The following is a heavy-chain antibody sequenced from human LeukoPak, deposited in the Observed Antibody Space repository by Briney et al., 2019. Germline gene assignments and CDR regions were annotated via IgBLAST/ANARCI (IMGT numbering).Heavy chain of an antibody. J-gene: IGHJ4*02. D-gene: IGHD2-8*01. CDR1: GYSFTDYY. Sequence: GASVKVSCKASGYSFTDYYMHWVRQAPGQGLEWMGWINPNSGGTNYAQKFQGRVTMTRDTSISTAYMELSSLRSDDTAIYYCARGGYCINGVCYTFDYWGQGNLVTVSS. V-gene: IGHV1-2*02. CDR3: ARGGYCINGVCYTFDY. CDR2: INPNSGGT.